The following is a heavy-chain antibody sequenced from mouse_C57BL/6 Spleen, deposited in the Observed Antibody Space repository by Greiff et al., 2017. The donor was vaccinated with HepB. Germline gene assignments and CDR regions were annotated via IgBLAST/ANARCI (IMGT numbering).Heavy chain of an antibody. J-gene: IGHJ2*01. CDR3: AREDDGYPFDY. D-gene: IGHD2-3*01. CDR2: IYPGDGDT. Sequence: QVHVKQSGAELVKPGASVKISCKASGYAFGSYWMNWVKQRPGKGLEWIGQIYPGDGDTNYNGKFKGKATLTADKSSSTAYMQLSSLTSEDSAVYFCAREDDGYPFDYWGQGTTLTVSS. CDR1: GYAFGSYW. V-gene: IGHV1-80*01.